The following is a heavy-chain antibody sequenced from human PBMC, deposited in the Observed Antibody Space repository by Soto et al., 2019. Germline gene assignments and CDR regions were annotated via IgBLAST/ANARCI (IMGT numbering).Heavy chain of an antibody. CDR3: ARDGPGRGSGSRIPFDI. Sequence: QVQLVQSGAEVKKPGSSVKVSCKASGGTFSSYAISWVRQAPGQGLEWMGGIIPIFGTANYAQKFQGRVTITADESTSTAYMELSSLRSEDTAVYDCARDGPGRGSGSRIPFDIWGQGTMVTVSS. CDR1: GGTFSSYA. J-gene: IGHJ3*02. D-gene: IGHD3-10*01. CDR2: IIPIFGTA. V-gene: IGHV1-69*01.